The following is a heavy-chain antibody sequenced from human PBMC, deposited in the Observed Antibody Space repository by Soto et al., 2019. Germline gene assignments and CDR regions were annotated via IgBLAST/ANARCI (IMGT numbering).Heavy chain of an antibody. J-gene: IGHJ6*02. Sequence: QVQLVQSGAEVKKPGSSVKVSCKASGGTFSSYAISWVRQAPGQGLEWMGGIIPILGTANYAQKFQGRVTITADESTSTAYMEVSSLRSEDTAVYYCAEAYCGGDCYSSWVGYYYYGMDVWGQGTTVTVSS. V-gene: IGHV1-69*01. CDR1: GGTFSSYA. D-gene: IGHD2-21*02. CDR2: IIPILGTA. CDR3: AEAYCGGDCYSSWVGYYYYGMDV.